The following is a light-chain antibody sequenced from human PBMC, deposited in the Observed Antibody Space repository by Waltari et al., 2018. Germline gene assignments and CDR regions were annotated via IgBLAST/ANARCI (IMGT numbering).Light chain of an antibody. CDR3: AVWDDSLSGFWV. CDR1: SSNVGSNH. CDR2: RND. V-gene: IGLV1-47*01. Sequence: QSVVTQPPPASGTPGQRVTISCAGSSSNVGSNHVHWYQQFPGTAPKLLIYRNDQRPSGVPDRFSGSKSGTSASLAISGLRSEDAADYYCAVWDDSLSGFWVFGGGTKLSVL. J-gene: IGLJ3*02.